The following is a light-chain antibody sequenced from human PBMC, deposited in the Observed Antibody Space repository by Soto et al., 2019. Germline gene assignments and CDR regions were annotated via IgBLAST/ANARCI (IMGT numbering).Light chain of an antibody. J-gene: IGLJ1*01. CDR1: SSYVGGYNY. V-gene: IGLV2-14*01. Sequence: QSALTQPASVSGSPGQSITISCTGTSSYVGGYNYVSWYQQHPGKAPKLMIYEVSNRPSGVSNRFSGSKSGNTASLTISGLQAEDEADYYCSSYTSSSTGVFGTGTQLTVL. CDR3: SSYTSSSTGV. CDR2: EVS.